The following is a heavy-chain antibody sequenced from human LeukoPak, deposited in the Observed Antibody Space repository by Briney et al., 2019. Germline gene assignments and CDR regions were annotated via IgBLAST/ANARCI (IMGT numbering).Heavy chain of an antibody. Sequence: PGGSLRLSCAASGFTFSNYAMHWVRQAPGKGLEWVAVISWDGSDKCDSDSVKGRFTSSRDNSKNTLYLQMSSLRGEDTAMYYCARDIRTSGWYGPDSWGQGTLVTVSS. D-gene: IGHD6-19*01. J-gene: IGHJ4*02. CDR1: GFTFSNYA. V-gene: IGHV3-30-3*01. CDR2: ISWDGSDK. CDR3: ARDIRTSGWYGPDS.